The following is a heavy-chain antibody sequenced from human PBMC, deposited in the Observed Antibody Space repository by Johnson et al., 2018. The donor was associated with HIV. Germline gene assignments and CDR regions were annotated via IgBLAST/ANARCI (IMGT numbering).Heavy chain of an antibody. V-gene: IGHV3-30-3*01. J-gene: IGHJ3*02. Sequence: QEQLVESGGGLVQPGGSLRLSCAASGFTFSSYAMHWVRQAPGKGLEWVAVISYDGSNKYYADSVKGRFTISRDNSKNTLYLQMNSLRAEDTAVYYCARDGYSGGFDIWGQGTMVTVSS. CDR2: ISYDGSNK. CDR1: GFTFSSYA. CDR3: ARDGYSGGFDI. D-gene: IGHD2-21*01.